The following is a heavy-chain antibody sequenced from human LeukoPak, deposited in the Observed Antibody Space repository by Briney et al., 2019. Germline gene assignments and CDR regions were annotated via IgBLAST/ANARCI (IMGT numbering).Heavy chain of an antibody. CDR2: IYHSGST. J-gene: IGHJ4*02. CDR3: ARDGPPNWVFVY. CDR1: GGSISSGGYY. V-gene: IGHV4-30-2*01. Sequence: SETLSLTCTVSGGSISSGGYYWSWIRQPPGKGLEWIGYIYHSGSTYYNPSLKSRVTISVDRSKNQFSLKLSSVTAADTAVYYCARDGPPNWVFVYWAREPWSPSPQ. D-gene: IGHD7-27*01.